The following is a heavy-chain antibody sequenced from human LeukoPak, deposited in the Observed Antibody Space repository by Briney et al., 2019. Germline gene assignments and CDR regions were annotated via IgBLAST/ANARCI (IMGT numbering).Heavy chain of an antibody. D-gene: IGHD5-18*01. CDR3: ARHLSGVTGYTYGRGIDY. CDR1: GFTFSSYW. V-gene: IGHV3-7*01. Sequence: GGSLRLSCAASGFTFSSYWMSWVRQAPGKGLDWVANIKKDGSEKYYVDSVKGRFTISRDNAKTSLYLQMNSLRAEDTAVYYCARHLSGVTGYTYGRGIDYWGQGTLVTVSS. CDR2: IKKDGSEK. J-gene: IGHJ4*02.